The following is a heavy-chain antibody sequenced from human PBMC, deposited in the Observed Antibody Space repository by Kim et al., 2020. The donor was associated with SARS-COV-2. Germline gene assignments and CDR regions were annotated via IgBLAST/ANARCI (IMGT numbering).Heavy chain of an antibody. J-gene: IGHJ4*02. Sequence: NYRPSPQGHVTISADKSISTAYLQWSSLKASDTAIYYCARRGGWFGEFDYWGQGSLVTVSS. CDR3: ARRGGWFGEFDY. D-gene: IGHD3-10*01. V-gene: IGHV5-10-1*01.